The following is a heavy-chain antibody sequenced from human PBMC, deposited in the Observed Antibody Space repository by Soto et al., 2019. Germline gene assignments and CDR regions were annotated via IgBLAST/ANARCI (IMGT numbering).Heavy chain of an antibody. D-gene: IGHD2-2*01. Sequence: SETLSLTCTVSGGSISSYYWSWIRQPPGKGLEWIGYIYYSGSTNYNPSLKSRVTISVDTSKNQFSLKLSSETAADTAVYYCARIFRDPYCSSTSCYCLDVRGKGTTVTVSS. J-gene: IGHJ6*04. CDR3: ARIFRDPYCSSTSCYCLDV. CDR2: IYYSGST. CDR1: GGSISSYY. V-gene: IGHV4-59*01.